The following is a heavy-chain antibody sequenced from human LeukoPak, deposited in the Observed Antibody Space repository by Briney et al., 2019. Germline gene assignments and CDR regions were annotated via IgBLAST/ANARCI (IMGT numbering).Heavy chain of an antibody. CDR3: ARDGYSSGWDFDY. D-gene: IGHD6-19*01. V-gene: IGHV3-66*01. CDR2: IYSGGST. Sequence: GGSLRLSCAAPGFTVSSNYMSWVRQAPGKGLEWVPVIYSGGSTYYADSVKGRFTISRDNSKNTLYLQMNSLRAEDTAVYYCARDGYSSGWDFDYWGQGTLVTVSS. J-gene: IGHJ4*02. CDR1: GFTVSSNY.